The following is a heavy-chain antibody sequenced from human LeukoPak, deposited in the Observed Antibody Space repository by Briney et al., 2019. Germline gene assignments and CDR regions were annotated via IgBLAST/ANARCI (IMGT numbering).Heavy chain of an antibody. J-gene: IGHJ6*02. CDR1: GYTFTSYG. Sequence: ASVKVSCKASGYTFTSYGISWERQAPGQGLEWMGWISAYNGNTNYAQKLQGRVTMTTDTSTSTAYMELRSLRSEDTAVYYCAREARPQTDSLVWFGELANYGMDVWGQGTTVTVSS. CDR2: ISAYNGNT. D-gene: IGHD3-10*01. CDR3: AREARPQTDSLVWFGELANYGMDV. V-gene: IGHV1-18*01.